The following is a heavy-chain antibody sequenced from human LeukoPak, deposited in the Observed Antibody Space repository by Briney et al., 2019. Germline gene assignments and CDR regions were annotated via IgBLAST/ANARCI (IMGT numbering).Heavy chain of an antibody. CDR1: GYTFADYY. D-gene: IGHD3-22*01. CDR3: AREYYDSTGRKHAFEN. CDR2: IDPDSGGT. J-gene: IGHJ3*02. Sequence: LGASMKVSCKTSGYTFADYYLHWVRQAPGQGREWMGSIDPDSGGTNSAQKFQGRVTMTRDTSISTAHMELSRLRSDDTAVYYCAREYYDSTGRKHAFENWGQGTMVTVSS. V-gene: IGHV1-2*02.